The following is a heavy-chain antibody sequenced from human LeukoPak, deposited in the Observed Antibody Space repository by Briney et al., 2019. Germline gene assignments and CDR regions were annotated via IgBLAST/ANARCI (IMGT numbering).Heavy chain of an antibody. CDR3: TTEGSDFPFDY. V-gene: IGHV3-15*01. J-gene: IGHJ4*02. Sequence: WVRQXPGKGLEWXGRIKSKTDGGTTDYAAPVKGRFTISRDDSKNTLYLQMNSLKTEDTAVYYCTTEGSDFPFDYWGQGTLVTVSS. D-gene: IGHD3/OR15-3a*01. CDR2: IKSKTDGGTT.